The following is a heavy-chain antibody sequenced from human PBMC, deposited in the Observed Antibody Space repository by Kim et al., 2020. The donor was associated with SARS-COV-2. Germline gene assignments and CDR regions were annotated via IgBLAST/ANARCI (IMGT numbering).Heavy chain of an antibody. J-gene: IGHJ6*02. V-gene: IGHV3-66*01. CDR3: ARDKWWYSSSSYYYGMDV. Sequence: KVRFTISKDNSKNTLYLQMNSLRAEDTAVYYCARDKWWYSSSSYYYGMDVWGQGTTVTVSS. D-gene: IGHD6-6*01.